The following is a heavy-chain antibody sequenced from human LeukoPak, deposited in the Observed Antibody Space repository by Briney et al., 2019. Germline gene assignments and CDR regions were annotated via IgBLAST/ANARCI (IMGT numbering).Heavy chain of an antibody. CDR1: GFTFSSYA. J-gene: IGHJ4*02. D-gene: IGHD3-10*01. V-gene: IGHV3-64*01. Sequence: GSLRLSCAASGFTFSSYAMHWVRQAPGKGLEYVSAISSNGGSTYYANSVKGRFTISRDNSKNTLYLEVISLTAEDTAVYYCAKDDAWLRFGEWSQGTLVTVSS. CDR2: ISSNGGST. CDR3: AKDDAWLRFGE.